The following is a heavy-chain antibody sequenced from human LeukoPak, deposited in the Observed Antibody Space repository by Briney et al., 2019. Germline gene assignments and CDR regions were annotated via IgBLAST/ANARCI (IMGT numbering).Heavy chain of an antibody. V-gene: IGHV4-59*01. Sequence: SETLCLTCTVSGGSISPYYWSWIRQPPGKGLEWLGYIYYSGNTDYNPSLKSRVAISVDTSKNQFSLKLSSVTAADTAVYYCARSTGSTMFIDYWGQGTLVTVSS. CDR3: ARSTGSTMFIDY. CDR2: IYYSGNT. J-gene: IGHJ4*02. D-gene: IGHD3-10*02. CDR1: GGSISPYY.